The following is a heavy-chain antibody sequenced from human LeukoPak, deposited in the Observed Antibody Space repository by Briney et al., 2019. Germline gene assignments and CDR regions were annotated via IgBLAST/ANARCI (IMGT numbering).Heavy chain of an antibody. CDR3: ARGKTMVYCGGDCYRFDS. Sequence: ASVKVSCKASGYTFSGYYMHWVRQAPGQGLEWVGWINPNSGGTNYAQKFQGRVTMTRDTSISTAYMELSRLLSGDTAVYYCARGKTMVYCGGDCYRFDSWGQGTLVTVSS. CDR1: GYTFSGYY. V-gene: IGHV1-2*02. D-gene: IGHD2-21*02. CDR2: INPNSGGT. J-gene: IGHJ4*02.